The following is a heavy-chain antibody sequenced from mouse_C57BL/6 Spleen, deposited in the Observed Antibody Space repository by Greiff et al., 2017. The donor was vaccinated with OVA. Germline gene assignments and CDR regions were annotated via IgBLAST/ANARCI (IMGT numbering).Heavy chain of an antibody. V-gene: IGHV2-2*01. Sequence: VKVVESGPGLVQPSQSLSITCTVSGFSLTSYGVHWVRQSPGKGLEWLGVIWSGGSTDYNAAFISRLSISKDNSKSQVFFKMNSLQADDTAIYYCARNGANWYFDVWGTGTTVTVSS. J-gene: IGHJ1*03. CDR1: GFSLTSYG. CDR3: ARNGANWYFDV. CDR2: IWSGGST.